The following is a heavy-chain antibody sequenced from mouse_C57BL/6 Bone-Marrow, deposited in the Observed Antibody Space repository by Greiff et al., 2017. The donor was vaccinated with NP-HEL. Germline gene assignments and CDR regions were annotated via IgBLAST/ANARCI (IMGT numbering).Heavy chain of an antibody. CDR1: GYAFSSSW. CDR2: IYPGDGDT. J-gene: IGHJ4*01. Sequence: VQLQQSGPELVKPGASVKISCKASGYAFSSSWMNWVKQRPGKGLEWIGRIYPGDGDTNYNGKFKGKATLTADKSSSTAYMQLSSLTSEDSAVYFCAREGAVTTPLYAMDYWGQGTSVTVSS. CDR3: AREGAVTTPLYAMDY. D-gene: IGHD1-1*01. V-gene: IGHV1-82*01.